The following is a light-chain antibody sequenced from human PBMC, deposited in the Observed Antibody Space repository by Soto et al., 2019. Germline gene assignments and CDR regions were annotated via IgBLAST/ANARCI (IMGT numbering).Light chain of an antibody. J-gene: IGKJ1*01. Sequence: DIVMTQSPATLSVAPGERVTFSCRASQGVSRKLAWYQQKPGQAPRLLIYGASTRATGIPARFSGSGSGTDFTLTISSLQAEDVAVYYCQQYYSTPRTFGQGTKVDIK. V-gene: IGKV3-15*01. CDR1: QGVSRK. CDR3: QQYYSTPRT. CDR2: GAS.